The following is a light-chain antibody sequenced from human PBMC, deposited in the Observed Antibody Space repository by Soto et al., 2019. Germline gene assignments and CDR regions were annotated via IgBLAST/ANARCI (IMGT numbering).Light chain of an antibody. CDR1: QDINTY. J-gene: IGKJ4*01. CDR2: DAS. Sequence: DVQMTQSPSSLSASVGDRVTISCRASQDINTYLNWYQQKPGKAPKLLIYDASKLETGVPSRFSGSGSGTDFTFTISSLQPEDIATYYCQQYVDLPPTFGGGTKVDIK. V-gene: IGKV1-33*01. CDR3: QQYVDLPPT.